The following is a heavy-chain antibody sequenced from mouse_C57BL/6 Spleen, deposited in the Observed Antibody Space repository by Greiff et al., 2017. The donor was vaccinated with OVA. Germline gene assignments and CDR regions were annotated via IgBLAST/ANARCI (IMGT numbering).Heavy chain of an antibody. D-gene: IGHD1-1*02. J-gene: IGHJ3*01. V-gene: IGHV1-22*01. CDR3: ARKGLWAFAY. CDR1: GYTFTEYN. CDR2: INPNNGGT. Sequence: VQLKESGPELVKPGASVKMSCKASGYTFTEYNMHWVKQSHGKSLEWIGYINPNNGGTSYNQKFKGKATLTVNKSSSTAYMELRSLTSEDSAVYYCARKGLWAFAYWGQGTLVTVSA.